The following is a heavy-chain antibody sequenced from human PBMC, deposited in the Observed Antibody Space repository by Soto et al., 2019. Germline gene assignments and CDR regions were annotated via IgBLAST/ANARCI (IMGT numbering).Heavy chain of an antibody. D-gene: IGHD1-26*01. J-gene: IGHJ4*02. Sequence: QVQLVQSGAEVKKPGSSVKVSCKASGGTFSSYSINWVRQAPGQGLEWMGEIIPIFGTANYAQKFQGRVTITADESTSXAYMXXXXXXSXXXAVYYCARDGGRHSGXIDXXGQGTLV. CDR2: IIPIFGTA. V-gene: IGHV1-69*01. CDR1: GGTFSSYS. CDR3: ARDGGRHSGXIDX.